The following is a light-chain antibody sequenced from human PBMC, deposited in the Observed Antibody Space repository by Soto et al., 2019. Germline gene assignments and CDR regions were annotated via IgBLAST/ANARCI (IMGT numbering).Light chain of an antibody. Sequence: EVMLTQSPVTLSLSPGERATLSCRASQSFRGLLAWYQQKPGQAPRLLIYDAYNRATGIPPRFSGSGSGTDFTLTISSLEPEDSAVYYCQQRHMWPTTFGQGTRLEIK. CDR3: QQRHMWPTT. V-gene: IGKV3-11*01. J-gene: IGKJ5*01. CDR2: DAY. CDR1: QSFRGL.